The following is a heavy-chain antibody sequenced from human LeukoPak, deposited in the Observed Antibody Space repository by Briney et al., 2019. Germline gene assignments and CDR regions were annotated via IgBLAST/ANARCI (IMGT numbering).Heavy chain of an antibody. J-gene: IGHJ4*02. Sequence: PSETLSLTCSVPGDSISSFYWSWIRQTPGKGLEWIGCVHYGGITVYNPSLESRLTISVDTSRNQFSLKLTSVTAADTAVYYCAKSRGGTTIYAFDDWGQGTLVIVSS. D-gene: IGHD1-7*01. CDR1: GDSISSFY. CDR2: VHYGGIT. CDR3: AKSRGGTTIYAFDD. V-gene: IGHV4-59*08.